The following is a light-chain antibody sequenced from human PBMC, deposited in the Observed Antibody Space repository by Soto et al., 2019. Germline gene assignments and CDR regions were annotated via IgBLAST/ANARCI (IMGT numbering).Light chain of an antibody. CDR1: FSTTY. CDR2: GAS. J-gene: IGKJ1*01. V-gene: IGKV3-20*01. Sequence: LSFSPVERAILSCRASFSTTYLAWYQQKPGQAPRLLIYGASSRAAGIPDRFSGSGSGTDVTLTVSRLEKEDGSVYDGQQYGSSTLTFGQGTKVDI. CDR3: QQYGSSTLT.